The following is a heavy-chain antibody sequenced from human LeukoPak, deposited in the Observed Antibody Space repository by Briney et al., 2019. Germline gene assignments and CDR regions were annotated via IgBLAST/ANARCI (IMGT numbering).Heavy chain of an antibody. CDR1: GFTFSSYT. V-gene: IGHV3-23*01. CDR2: ISGSGRRT. CDR3: AKDPVPGGYIDY. D-gene: IGHD3-22*01. Sequence: GGSLRLSCAASGFTFSSYTMNWVRQAPGKGLEWVSGISGSGRRTYYADSVKGRFTISRDNSKNTLYLQMNSLRAEDTAIYYCAKDPVPGGYIDYWGQGTLVTVSS. J-gene: IGHJ4*02.